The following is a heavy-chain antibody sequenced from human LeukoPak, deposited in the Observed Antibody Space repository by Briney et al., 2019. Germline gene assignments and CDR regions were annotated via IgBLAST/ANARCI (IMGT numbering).Heavy chain of an antibody. CDR3: ARERFAGGYRYLDY. CDR2: IYYTGST. J-gene: IGHJ4*02. Sequence: SETLSLTRTVSGGSINRGGYFWNWIRQHPGRGLEWIGSIYYTGSTSYYPSLKSRLTISIATSKNQFSLRLNSVIAADTAVYYCARERFAGGYRYLDYWGQGTLVTVSS. CDR1: GGSINRGGYF. V-gene: IGHV4-31*03. D-gene: IGHD2-8*02.